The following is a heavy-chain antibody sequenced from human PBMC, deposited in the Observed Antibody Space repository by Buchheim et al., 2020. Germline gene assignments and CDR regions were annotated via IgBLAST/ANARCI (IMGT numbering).Heavy chain of an antibody. V-gene: IGHV3-48*01. CDR3: ARDNGYYDILTGYYTGWFDP. CDR2: ISSTSTSI. CDR1: GFTFRTYS. D-gene: IGHD3-9*01. Sequence: EVQLVESGGDLVQPGGSLRLSCAASGFTFRTYSMNWVRQAPGKGLEWVSYISSTSTSIYYADSVKGRFTISRDTVMNSLYLQMNSLRAEDTAVYYCARDNGYYDILTGYYTGWFDPWGQGTL. J-gene: IGHJ5*02.